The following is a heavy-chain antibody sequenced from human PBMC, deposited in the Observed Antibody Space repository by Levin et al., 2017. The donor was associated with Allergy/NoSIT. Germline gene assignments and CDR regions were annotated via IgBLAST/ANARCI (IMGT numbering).Heavy chain of an antibody. CDR2: ISAYNGNT. CDR1: GYNFTNYG. J-gene: IGHJ6*03. D-gene: IGHD3-3*01. Sequence: ASVKVSCKASGYNFTNYGISWVRQAPGQGLEWMGWISAYNGNTNYAQKFQGRVTMTIQTSTNTAYMELRSLRSDDQAVYYCARVGIDFWGVYQKSWGYMDVWGQGTTVTVSS. CDR3: ARVGIDFWGVYQKSWGYMDV. V-gene: IGHV1-18*01.